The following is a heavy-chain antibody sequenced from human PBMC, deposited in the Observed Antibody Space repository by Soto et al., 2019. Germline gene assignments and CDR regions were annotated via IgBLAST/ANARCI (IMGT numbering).Heavy chain of an antibody. Sequence: PSETLSLTCAVYGGSFSGYYWSWIRQPPGKGLEWIGEINHSGSTNYNPSLKSRVTISVDTSKNQFSLKLSSVTAADTAVYYCARGATYYYDSSGYYLFDYWGQGTLVTVS. CDR3: ARGATYYYDSSGYYLFDY. V-gene: IGHV4-34*01. CDR2: INHSGST. J-gene: IGHJ4*02. CDR1: GGSFSGYY. D-gene: IGHD3-22*01.